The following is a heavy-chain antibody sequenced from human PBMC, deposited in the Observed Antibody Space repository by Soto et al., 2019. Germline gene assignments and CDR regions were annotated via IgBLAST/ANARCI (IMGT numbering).Heavy chain of an antibody. V-gene: IGHV3-30*18. D-gene: IGHD4-17*01. CDR2: ISYDGSI. CDR1: GFTFSSYG. Sequence: GGSLRLSCAASGFTFSSYGMHWVRQAPGKGLEWVAVISYDGSIGYADSVKGRFTISRDNAKNSLYLQMNSLRAEDTALYYCAKDLYGDYDHSFDYWGQGTLVTVSS. CDR3: AKDLYGDYDHSFDY. J-gene: IGHJ4*02.